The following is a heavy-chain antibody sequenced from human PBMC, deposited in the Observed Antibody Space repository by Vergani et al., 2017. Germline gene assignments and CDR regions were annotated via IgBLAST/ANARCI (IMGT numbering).Heavy chain of an antibody. D-gene: IGHD2-2*01. CDR2: INPNSGGT. V-gene: IGHV1-2*02. CDR3: ARTPYCSSTSCPYYYYGMDV. CDR1: GYTFTNYA. Sequence: QVQLVQSGSEVKKPGASVKVSCRASGYTFTNYALNWVRQAPGQGLEWMGRINPNSGGTNYAQKFQGRVTMTRDTSISTAYMELSRLTSDDTAVYYCARTPYCSSTSCPYYYYGMDVWGQGTTVTVSS. J-gene: IGHJ6*02.